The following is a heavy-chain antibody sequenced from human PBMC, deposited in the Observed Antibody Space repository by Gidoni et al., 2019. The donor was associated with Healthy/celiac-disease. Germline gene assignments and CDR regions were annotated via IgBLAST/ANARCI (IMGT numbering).Heavy chain of an antibody. Sequence: QVQLQQWGAGLLKPSETLSLTCAVYGGSFSGYYWSWIRQPPGKGLEWIGEINHSGSTNYNPSLKSRVTISVDTSKNQFSLKLSSVTAADTAVYYCARGYRRGSGYISWGQGTLVTVSS. CDR3: ARGYRRGSGYIS. V-gene: IGHV4-34*01. J-gene: IGHJ4*02. CDR2: INHSGST. CDR1: GGSFSGYY. D-gene: IGHD3-3*01.